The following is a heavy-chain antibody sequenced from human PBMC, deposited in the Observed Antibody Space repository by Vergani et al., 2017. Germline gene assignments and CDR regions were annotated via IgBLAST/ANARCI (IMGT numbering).Heavy chain of an antibody. CDR1: GGTFSSYA. CDR2: IIPIFGTA. CDR3: ARGTSHGAYYYDSSGYVY. D-gene: IGHD3-22*01. Sequence: QVQLVQSGAEVKKPGSSVKVSCKASGGTFSSYAISWVRQAPGQGLEWMGRIIPIFGTANYAQKFQGRVTITADESTSTAYMELGSLRSEYTAVYYCARGTSHGAYYYDSSGYVYWGQGTLVTVSS. V-gene: IGHV1-69*13. J-gene: IGHJ4*02.